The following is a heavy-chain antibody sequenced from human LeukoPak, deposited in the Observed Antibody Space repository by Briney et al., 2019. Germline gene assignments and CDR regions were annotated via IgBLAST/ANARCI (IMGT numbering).Heavy chain of an antibody. Sequence: SETLSLTCTVSGGSTNPYYWSWIRQPPGKGLEWIGYISYSGSTKYNPSLKSRVIISVDTSKNHFSLKLTSVTTADTAVYYCARGGYYYMDVWGKGTTVTVSS. V-gene: IGHV4-59*01. CDR3: ARGGYYYMDV. J-gene: IGHJ6*03. CDR1: GGSTNPYY. CDR2: ISYSGST.